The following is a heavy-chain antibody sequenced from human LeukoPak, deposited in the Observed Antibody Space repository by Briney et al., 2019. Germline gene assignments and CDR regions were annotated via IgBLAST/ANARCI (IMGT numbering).Heavy chain of an antibody. D-gene: IGHD6-6*01. CDR1: GYTFTSYG. CDR2: MSAYNGNT. J-gene: IGHJ4*02. V-gene: IGHV1-18*01. CDR3: ARGSAMAQKQLVRHFDS. Sequence: ASVKVSCKASGYTFTSYGISWVRQAPGQGREWMGWMSAYNGNTKYAQKLQDRVTMTTDTPTTTAYMEVRSLTSDDTAVYYCARGSAMAQKQLVRHFDSWGQGTLVIVSS.